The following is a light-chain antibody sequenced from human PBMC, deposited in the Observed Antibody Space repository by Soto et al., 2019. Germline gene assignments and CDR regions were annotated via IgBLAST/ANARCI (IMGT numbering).Light chain of an antibody. Sequence: EIVLTQSPGTLSLSPGERTTLSCRASQSISSSYLAWYQQKPGQAPRLLVYGASSRATGIPDRFSGSGSGTDFTLTISRLEPEDFALYYCHQYSSTFWKLGQGTNVEIK. CDR3: HQYSSTFWK. CDR1: QSISSSY. V-gene: IGKV3-20*01. J-gene: IGKJ1*01. CDR2: GAS.